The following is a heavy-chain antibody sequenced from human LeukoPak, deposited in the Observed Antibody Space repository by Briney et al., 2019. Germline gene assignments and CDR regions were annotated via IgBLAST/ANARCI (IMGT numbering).Heavy chain of an antibody. D-gene: IGHD6-13*01. CDR2: IYSGGST. Sequence: GGSLRLSCAASGFTVSSNYMSWVRQAPGKGLEWVSVIYSGGSTYYADSVKGRFTISRDNAKNSLYLQMNSLRAEDMALYYCAKVMAAAGTKQFDDAFDVWGQGTMVIV. CDR1: GFTVSSNY. J-gene: IGHJ3*01. V-gene: IGHV3-53*05. CDR3: AKVMAAAGTKQFDDAFDV.